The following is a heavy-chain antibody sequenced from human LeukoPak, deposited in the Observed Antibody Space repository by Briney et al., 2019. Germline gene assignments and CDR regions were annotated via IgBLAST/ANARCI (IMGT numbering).Heavy chain of an antibody. CDR3: ARDSPEVDLDYYFDY. V-gene: IGHV5-10-1*01. D-gene: IGHD3-3*01. J-gene: IGHJ4*02. Sequence: GESLKISCKGSGYSFTSYWISWVRQMPGKGLEWMGRIDPSDSYTNYSPSFQGHVTISADKSISTAYLQWSSLKASDTAMYYCARDSPEVDLDYYFDYWGQGTLVTVSS. CDR2: IDPSDSYT. CDR1: GYSFTSYW.